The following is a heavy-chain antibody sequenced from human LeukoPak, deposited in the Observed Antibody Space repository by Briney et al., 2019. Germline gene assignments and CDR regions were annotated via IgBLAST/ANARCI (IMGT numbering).Heavy chain of an antibody. CDR1: GFTFSSYA. J-gene: IGHJ6*02. CDR3: ARAGYSSGWYRGKYYYYGMDV. CDR2: ISYDGSNK. V-gene: IGHV3-30-3*01. D-gene: IGHD6-19*01. Sequence: PGRSLRLSCAASGFTFSSYAMHWVRQAPGKGLEWVAVISYDGSNKYYADSVKGRFTISRDNPKNTLYLQMNSLRAEDTAVYYCARAGYSSGWYRGKYYYYGMDVWGQGTTVTVSS.